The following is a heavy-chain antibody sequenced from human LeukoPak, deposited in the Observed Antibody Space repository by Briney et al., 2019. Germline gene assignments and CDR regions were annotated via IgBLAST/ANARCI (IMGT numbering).Heavy chain of an antibody. CDR1: GFTFSSYA. V-gene: IGHV3-30*04. D-gene: IGHD5-12*01. CDR2: ISYDGSNK. CDR3: ARDSLGYSGYDTKNYYYYYGMDV. Sequence: GGSLRLSCAASGFTFSSYAMHWVPQAPGKGLEWVAVISYDGSNKYYADSVKGRFTISRDNSKNMLYLQMNSLRAEDTAVYYCARDSLGYSGYDTKNYYYYYGMDVWGQGTTVTVSS. J-gene: IGHJ6*02.